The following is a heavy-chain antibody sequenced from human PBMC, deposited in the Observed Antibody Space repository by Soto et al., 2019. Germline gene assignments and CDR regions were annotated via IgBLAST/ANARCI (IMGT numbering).Heavy chain of an antibody. CDR2: IYWNDDK. CDR1: GFSLSTRAVG. V-gene: IGHV2-5*01. D-gene: IGHD1-26*01. CDR3: AHRHELGSFDI. J-gene: IGHJ3*02. Sequence: GPTLVNPTQTLTLTRTFSGFSLSTRAVGVGWIRQPPGKALEWLALIYWNDDKRYSPSLKNRLTITKDTSKNHVVLTMTNMDPVDTATYYCAHRHELGSFDIWGQGTKVTVSS.